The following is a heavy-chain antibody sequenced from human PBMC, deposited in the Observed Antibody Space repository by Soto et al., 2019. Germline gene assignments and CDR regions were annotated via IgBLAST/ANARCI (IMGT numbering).Heavy chain of an antibody. CDR2: IYWDDDK. CDR1: GFSLSTSGVG. D-gene: IGHD3-22*01. V-gene: IGHV2-5*02. CDR3: AHRRSTYYYDSTFDP. J-gene: IGHJ5*02. Sequence: QITLKESGPTLVKPTQTLTLTCTFSGFSLSTSGVGVGWIRQPPGKALEWLALIYWDDDKRYSPSLKSRLTITKDNPKNQVGLTMTNMDPVDTATYYCAHRRSTYYYDSTFDPWGQGTLVTVSS.